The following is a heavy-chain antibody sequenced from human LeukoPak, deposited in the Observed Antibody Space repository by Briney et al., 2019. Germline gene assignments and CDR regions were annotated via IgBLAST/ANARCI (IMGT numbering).Heavy chain of an antibody. CDR2: INPNSGGT. V-gene: IGHV1-2*02. D-gene: IGHD3-3*01. CDR1: GYTFTGYY. J-gene: IGHJ6*02. CDR3: ARSSGDFWSRYYSYGMDV. Sequence: ASVKVSCKASGYTFTGYYMHWVRQAPGQGLERMGWINPNSGGTNYAQKFQGRVTMTRDTSISTAYMELSRLRSDDTAVYYCARSSGDFWSRYYSYGMDVWGQGTTVTVSS.